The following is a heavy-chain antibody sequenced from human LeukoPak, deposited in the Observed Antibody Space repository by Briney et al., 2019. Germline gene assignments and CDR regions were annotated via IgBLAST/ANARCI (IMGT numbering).Heavy chain of an antibody. J-gene: IGHJ4*02. D-gene: IGHD6-19*01. Sequence: GGSLRLSCAASGFTFSSYAMSWVRQAPGKGLEWVSAISGSGGSTYYADSVKGRFTISRDNSENTLYLQMYSLRAEDTAVYYCATKSSGWPDFWGQGTLVTVSS. CDR3: ATKSSGWPDF. V-gene: IGHV3-23*01. CDR2: ISGSGGST. CDR1: GFTFSSYA.